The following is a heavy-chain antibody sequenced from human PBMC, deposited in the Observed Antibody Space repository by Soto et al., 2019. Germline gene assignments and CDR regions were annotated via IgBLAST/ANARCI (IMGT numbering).Heavy chain of an antibody. J-gene: IGHJ6*03. Sequence: ASVKVSCKASGYTFTSYGISWVRQAPGQGLEWMGWIRAYNGNTNYAQKLQGRVTMTTDTSTSTAYMELRSLRSDDAAVYYCARGFRYYYYYYMDVWGKGTTVTVSS. CDR2: IRAYNGNT. CDR1: GYTFTSYG. CDR3: ARGFRYYYYYYMDV. V-gene: IGHV1-18*01.